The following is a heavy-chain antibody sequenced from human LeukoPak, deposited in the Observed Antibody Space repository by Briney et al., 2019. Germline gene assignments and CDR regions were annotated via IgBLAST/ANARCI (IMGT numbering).Heavy chain of an antibody. CDR2: ISGSGGTP. V-gene: IGHV3-23*01. J-gene: IGHJ4*02. Sequence: GGSLRLSCAASGFTFSSYAMSWVRQAPGKGLEWVSGISGSGGTPYYTDSVKGRFTISRDNSKNTLYLQMNSLRAEDTAVYYCAKTRGISISGVVPLCDYWGQGTLVTVSS. D-gene: IGHD3-3*01. CDR1: GFTFSSYA. CDR3: AKTRGISISGVVPLCDY.